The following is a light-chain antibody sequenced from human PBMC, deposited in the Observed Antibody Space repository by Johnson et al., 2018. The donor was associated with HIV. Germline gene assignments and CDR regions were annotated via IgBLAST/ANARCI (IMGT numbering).Light chain of an antibody. CDR1: SSNIENNY. CDR2: KNI. V-gene: IGLV1-51*02. CDR3: GTWDSSLSAVYV. J-gene: IGLJ1*01. Sequence: QSVLTQPPSVSAAPGQKVTISCSGSSSNIENNYVSWYQQLPGAAPKVLIYKNIKRPPGIPDRSSASKLGTPATLASTGPRPGDEADYYCGTWDSSLSAVYVFGTGTKVTVL.